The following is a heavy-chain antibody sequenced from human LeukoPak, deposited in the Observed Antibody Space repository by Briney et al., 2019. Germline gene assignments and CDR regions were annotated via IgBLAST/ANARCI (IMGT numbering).Heavy chain of an antibody. D-gene: IGHD6-19*01. CDR1: GFTFSNLA. Sequence: GGSLRLSCVASGFTFSNLAIGWVRQAPGKGLEWVSVISDSGSTTYYADSVKGRFTISRDNSRNTLYLQMNSLRVDDTAVYYCAKDARRYSGWYFFDHWGQGTLVTVSS. J-gene: IGHJ4*02. CDR3: AKDARRYSGWYFFDH. CDR2: ISDSGSTT. V-gene: IGHV3-23*01.